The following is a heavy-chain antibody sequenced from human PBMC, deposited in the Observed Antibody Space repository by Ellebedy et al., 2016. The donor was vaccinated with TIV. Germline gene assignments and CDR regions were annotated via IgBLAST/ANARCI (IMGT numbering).Heavy chain of an antibody. CDR3: ARSLHSGTFLNYYFDY. J-gene: IGHJ4*02. Sequence: AASVKVSCKASGYFFSTYGISWVRQAPGQGPEWIGWIRVSDGNTNYAQKFQGRVTMTTDTSTSTAYMEVSSLTSDDTAVYYRARSLHSGTFLNYYFDYWGQGTVVNVSS. V-gene: IGHV1-18*01. D-gene: IGHD6-19*01. CDR2: IRVSDGNT. CDR1: GYFFSTYG.